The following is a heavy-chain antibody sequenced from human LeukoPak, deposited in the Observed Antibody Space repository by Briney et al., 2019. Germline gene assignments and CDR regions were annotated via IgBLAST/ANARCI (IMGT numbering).Heavy chain of an antibody. CDR2: IYWNSGII. V-gene: IGHV3-9*01. D-gene: IGHD4-23*01. CDR3: TKEETKYTFGNAFDY. J-gene: IGHJ4*02. Sequence: GGSLRLSCAASGFTFDDYAMHWVRQAPGQGLEWVSSIYWNSGIITYADSVRGRFTISRDNADNSLFLQMDSLRSEDTALYYCTKEETKYTFGNAFDYWGQGTLVTVSS. CDR1: GFTFDDYA.